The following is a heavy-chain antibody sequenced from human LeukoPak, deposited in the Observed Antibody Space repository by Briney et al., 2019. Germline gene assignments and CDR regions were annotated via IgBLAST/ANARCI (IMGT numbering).Heavy chain of an antibody. V-gene: IGHV3-9*01. CDR1: GFTFDDYA. CDR3: ARGVYAFDI. CDR2: ISWNSGSI. Sequence: PGGSLRLSCAASGFTFDDYAMHWVRQAPGKGLEWVSGISWNSGSIGYADSVKGRFLISRDNAKNSLYLQMDSLRAEDTAVYYCARGVYAFDIWGQGTLITVSS. D-gene: IGHD2-8*01. J-gene: IGHJ3*02.